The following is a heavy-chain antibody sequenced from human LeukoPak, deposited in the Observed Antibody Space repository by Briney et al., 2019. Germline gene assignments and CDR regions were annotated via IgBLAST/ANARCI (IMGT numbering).Heavy chain of an antibody. CDR3: ARDGSYSPFDY. V-gene: IGHV3-30-3*01. CDR2: ISYDGSNK. CDR1: GFXFSSYA. Sequence: GGSLRLSCAASGFXFSSYAIHWVRQAPGKGLEWVAVISYDGSNKYYADSVKGRFTISRDNSKNTLYLQMNSLRAEDTAVYYCARDGSYSPFDYWGQGTLVTVSS. D-gene: IGHD1-26*01. J-gene: IGHJ4*02.